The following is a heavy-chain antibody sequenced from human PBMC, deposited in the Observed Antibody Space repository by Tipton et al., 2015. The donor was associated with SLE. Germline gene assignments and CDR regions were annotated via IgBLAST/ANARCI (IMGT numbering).Heavy chain of an antibody. D-gene: IGHD2-2*01. CDR3: ARTIAAAKTSFDF. Sequence: TLSLTCTVSGGSISSGGYYWSWIRHLPGKGLEWIGYIYYSGNTYYNPSLERRVTISLDTSKNQFSLKVNSLTAADTAVYYCARTIAAAKTSFDFWGQGTLVTVSS. V-gene: IGHV4-31*03. CDR2: IYYSGNT. J-gene: IGHJ4*02. CDR1: GGSISSGGYY.